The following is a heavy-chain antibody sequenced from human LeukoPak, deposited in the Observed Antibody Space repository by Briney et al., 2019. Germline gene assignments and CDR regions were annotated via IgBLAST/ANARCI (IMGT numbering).Heavy chain of an antibody. V-gene: IGHV3-11*01. CDR3: AKEVGLSAAGTRGDFDY. J-gene: IGHJ4*02. CDR1: GFTFSDYY. CDR2: ISSSGSTI. D-gene: IGHD6-13*01. Sequence: GGSLRLSCAASGFTFSDYYMSWIRQAPGKGLEWVSYISSSGSTIYYADSVKGRFTISRDNSKNTLYLQMSSLRAEDTALYYCAKEVGLSAAGTRGDFDYWGQGTLVTVSS.